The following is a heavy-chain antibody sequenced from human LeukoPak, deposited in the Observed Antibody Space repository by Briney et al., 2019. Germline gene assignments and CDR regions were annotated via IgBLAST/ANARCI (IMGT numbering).Heavy chain of an antibody. CDR2: IYYSGST. CDR1: GGSISSYY. CDR3: ARGIGVPGPFDY. Sequence: PSETLSLTCTVSGGSISSYYWSWIRQPPGKGLEWIGYIYYSGSTNCNPSLKSRVTISVDTSKNQFSLKLSSVTAADTAVYYCARGIGVPGPFDYWGQGTLVAVSS. V-gene: IGHV4-59*01. D-gene: IGHD2-21*01. J-gene: IGHJ4*02.